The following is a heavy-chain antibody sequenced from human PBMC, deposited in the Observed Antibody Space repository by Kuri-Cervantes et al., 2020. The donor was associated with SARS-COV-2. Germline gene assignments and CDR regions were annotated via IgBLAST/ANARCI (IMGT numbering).Heavy chain of an antibody. J-gene: IGHJ4*02. CDR3: AKDSRVYYFDY. CDR1: GFTFSSYS. D-gene: IGHD2/OR15-2a*01. V-gene: IGHV3-23*01. CDR2: ISGSGANT. Sequence: GGSLRLSCAASGFTFSSYSMNWVRQAPGKGLEWVSGISGSGANTYYADSVKGWFTISRDNSKNTLYLQMNSLRAEDTAVYYCAKDSRVYYFDYWGQGTLVTVSS.